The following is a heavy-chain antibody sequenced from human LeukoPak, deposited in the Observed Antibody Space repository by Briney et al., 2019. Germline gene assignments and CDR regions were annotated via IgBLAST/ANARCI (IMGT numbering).Heavy chain of an antibody. CDR2: IYYSGST. Sequence: NPSETLSLTCTVSGGSISSYYWSWIRQPPGKGLEWIGYIYYSGSTNYNPSLKSRVTISLDTSKNQFSLKLSSVTAADTAVYYCARSGTYSSSQFYYMDVWGKGTTVTVSS. CDR3: ARSGTYSSSQFYYMDV. V-gene: IGHV4-59*01. CDR1: GGSISSYY. J-gene: IGHJ6*03. D-gene: IGHD6-13*01.